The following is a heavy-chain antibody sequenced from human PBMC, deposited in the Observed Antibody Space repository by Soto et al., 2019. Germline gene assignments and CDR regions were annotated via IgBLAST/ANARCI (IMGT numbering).Heavy chain of an antibody. J-gene: IGHJ4*02. CDR1: GFTFSSYG. Sequence: QVQLVESGGGVVQPGRSLRLSCAASGFTFSSYGMHWVRQAPGKGLEWVAVIWYDGSNKYYADSVKGRFTISRDNSTNTLYLQMNSLRAEDTAVYYCARDLMYSSGWYDLDYWGQGTLVTVSS. D-gene: IGHD6-19*01. CDR3: ARDLMYSSGWYDLDY. V-gene: IGHV3-33*01. CDR2: IWYDGSNK.